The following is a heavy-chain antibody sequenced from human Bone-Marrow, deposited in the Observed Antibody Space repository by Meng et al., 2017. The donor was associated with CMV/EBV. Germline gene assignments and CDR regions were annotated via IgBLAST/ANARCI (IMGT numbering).Heavy chain of an antibody. Sequence: ASVKFSCKASGYTFTSYDINWVRQATGQGLEWMGWMNPNSGNTGYAQKFQGRVTMTRDTSISTAYMELSRLRSDDTAVYYCARDQKARGMATIRRANAFDIWGQGTMVTVSS. CDR1: GYTFTSYD. D-gene: IGHD5-24*01. CDR3: ARDQKARGMATIRRANAFDI. J-gene: IGHJ3*02. CDR2: MNPNSGNT. V-gene: IGHV1-8*01.